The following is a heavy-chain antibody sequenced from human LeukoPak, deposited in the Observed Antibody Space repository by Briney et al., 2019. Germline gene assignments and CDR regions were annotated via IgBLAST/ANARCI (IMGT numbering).Heavy chain of an antibody. J-gene: IGHJ5*02. CDR3: ARVGVMNWFDP. CDR1: GGSISSYY. Sequence: SETLSLTCTVSGGSISSYYWSWIRQPPGKGLEWIGYICYSGSTNYNPSLKSRVTISVDTSKNQFSLKLSSVTAADTAVYYCARVGVMNWFDPWGQGTLVTVSS. D-gene: IGHD3-10*01. V-gene: IGHV4-59*01. CDR2: ICYSGST.